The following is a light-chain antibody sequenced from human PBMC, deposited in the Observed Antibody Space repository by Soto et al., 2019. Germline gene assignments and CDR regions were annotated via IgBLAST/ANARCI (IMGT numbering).Light chain of an antibody. CDR1: QSVSTN. Sequence: EMVLTQSPPTLSVSPGERPTLSCRASQSVSTNLAWYQQKPGQAPRLLIYDASTRATAIPARFSGSGSGTEFTLTISSLQSEDFAVYYCQHHNTWPPVYTFGQGTKLEIK. V-gene: IGKV3D-15*01. CDR3: QHHNTWPPVYT. J-gene: IGKJ2*01. CDR2: DAS.